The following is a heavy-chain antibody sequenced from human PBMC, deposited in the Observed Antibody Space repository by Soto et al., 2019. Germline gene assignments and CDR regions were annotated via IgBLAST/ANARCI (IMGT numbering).Heavy chain of an antibody. D-gene: IGHD3-3*01. CDR2: ISHDGSNK. V-gene: IGHV3-30*03. CDR1: GFTFTTCG. CDR3: ASNYYDFWSGYYDYYYLDV. Sequence: QVQLVESGGGVVQPGRSLRLSCAASGFTFTTCGMHWVRQAPGKGLEWVALISHDGSNKYYAESVKGRFTISRDNSKNKLNLQMNSLRAEDTAVYYCASNYYDFWSGYYDYYYLDVWGKGTTVTVSS. J-gene: IGHJ6*03.